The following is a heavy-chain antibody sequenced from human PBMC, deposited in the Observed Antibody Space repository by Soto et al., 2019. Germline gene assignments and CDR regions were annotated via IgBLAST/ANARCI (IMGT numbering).Heavy chain of an antibody. CDR1: GFTFSSYG. J-gene: IGHJ5*02. CDR2: ISYDGSNK. D-gene: IGHD3-3*01. CDR3: AKDPSLIFGVAENWFDP. V-gene: IGHV3-30*18. Sequence: GGSLRLSCAASGFTFSSYGMHWVRQAPGKGLEWVAVISYDGSNKYYADSVKGRFTISRDNSKNTLYLQMNSLRAEDTAVYYCAKDPSLIFGVAENWFDPWGQGTLVTVSS.